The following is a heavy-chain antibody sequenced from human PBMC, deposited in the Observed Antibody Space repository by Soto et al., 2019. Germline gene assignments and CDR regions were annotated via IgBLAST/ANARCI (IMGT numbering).Heavy chain of an antibody. V-gene: IGHV1-69*13. CDR1: GYTFTSYD. CDR3: TRDLYYFDSSAYYGHNWFDP. CDR2: IIPMFGTT. Sequence: SVKVSCKASGYTFTSYDINWVRQAPGQGLEWMGGIIPMFGTTTYAENFQGRVTITADESTSTAYMELTSLRSEDTAVYYCTRDLYYFDSSAYYGHNWFDPWGQ. D-gene: IGHD3-22*01. J-gene: IGHJ5*02.